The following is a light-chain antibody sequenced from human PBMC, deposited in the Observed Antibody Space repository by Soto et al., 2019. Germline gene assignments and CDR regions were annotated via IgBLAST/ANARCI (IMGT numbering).Light chain of an antibody. CDR1: SSDIGAYNY. Sequence: QSALTQPASVSGSAGRSITISCTGASSDIGAYNYVSWYQQQPGKAPKLMIYEVTNRPSGISNRFSGSRSGNTASLSISGLQAEDESDYYCSSYSSAIAFVFGTGTKVTV. CDR2: EVT. V-gene: IGLV2-14*01. CDR3: SSYSSAIAFV. J-gene: IGLJ1*01.